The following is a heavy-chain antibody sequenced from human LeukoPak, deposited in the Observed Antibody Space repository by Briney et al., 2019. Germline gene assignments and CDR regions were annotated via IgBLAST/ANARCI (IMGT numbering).Heavy chain of an antibody. J-gene: IGHJ4*02. CDR3: ARGYSSSVHY. CDR2: INPGGGTT. V-gene: IGHV1-46*01. D-gene: IGHD6-13*01. Sequence: ASVKVSCKASGYTFTSYYIHWARQAPGQGLEWMGIINPGGGTTSSPQKFQGRVTMTRDTSTSTVYLELSSLRSEDTAVYYCARGYSSSVHYWGQGTLVTVSS. CDR1: GYTFTSYY.